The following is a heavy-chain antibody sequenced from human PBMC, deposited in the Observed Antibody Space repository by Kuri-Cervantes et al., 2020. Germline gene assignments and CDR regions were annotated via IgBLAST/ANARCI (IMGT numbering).Heavy chain of an antibody. CDR2: IKSKTDGGTT. CDR1: GFTFNNAW. J-gene: IGHJ4*02. V-gene: IGHV3-15*01. Sequence: ETLSLTCAASGFTFNNAWMSWVRQAPGKGLEWVGRIKSKTDGGTTDYAAPVKGRFTISRDDSKNTLYLQMNSLKTEDTAVYYCTTDAGYCSSTSCHWGQGTLVTDSS. D-gene: IGHD2-2*01. CDR3: TTDAGYCSSTSCH.